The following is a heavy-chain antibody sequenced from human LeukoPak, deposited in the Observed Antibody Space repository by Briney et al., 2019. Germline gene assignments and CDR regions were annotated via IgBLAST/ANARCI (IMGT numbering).Heavy chain of an antibody. Sequence: GGSLRLSCAASGFTFNSYGMHWVRQAPGKGLDWVGGIWYDQIKKYYADSVKGRFTISRDNSKNTLYLQMNSLRVEDTAVYYCAREVPPVAKYYFDYWGQGTLVTVSS. CDR2: IWYDQIKK. D-gene: IGHD2-2*01. CDR3: AREVPPVAKYYFDY. V-gene: IGHV3-33*01. J-gene: IGHJ4*02. CDR1: GFTFNSYG.